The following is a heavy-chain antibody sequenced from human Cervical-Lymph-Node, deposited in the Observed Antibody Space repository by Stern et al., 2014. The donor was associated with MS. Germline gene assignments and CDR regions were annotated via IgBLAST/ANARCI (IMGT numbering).Heavy chain of an antibody. CDR1: GDSITSNNW. CDR3: XXXXCTSXXCEKYYFDY. CDR2: IYHLGST. D-gene: IGHD2-2*01. V-gene: IGHV4-4*02. Sequence: QVQLVESGPGLVKPSGTLSLTCAVSGDSITSNNWWSWVRQSPGKGLEWIGEIYHLGSTNYTPSLQSPCTISADKSKNQFSLKLNSVXAADTALXXXXXXXCTSXXCEKYYFDYWGQGFMVIVSS. J-gene: IGHJ4*02.